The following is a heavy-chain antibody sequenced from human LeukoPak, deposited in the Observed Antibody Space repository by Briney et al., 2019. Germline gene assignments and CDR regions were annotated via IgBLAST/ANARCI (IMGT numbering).Heavy chain of an antibody. J-gene: IGHJ6*02. CDR1: GGSISSSSYY. CDR2: IYYSGST. D-gene: IGHD2-2*01. Sequence: RPSETLSLTCTVSGGSISSSSYYWGWIRQPPGKGLEWIGSIYYSGSTYYNPSLKSRVTISVDTSKNQFSLKLSSVTAADTAVYYCARSAATNKDIVVVSLIYGMDVWGQGTTVTVSS. V-gene: IGHV4-39*01. CDR3: ARSAATNKDIVVVSLIYGMDV.